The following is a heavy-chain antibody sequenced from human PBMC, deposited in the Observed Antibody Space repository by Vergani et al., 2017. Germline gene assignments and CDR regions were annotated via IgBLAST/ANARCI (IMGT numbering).Heavy chain of an antibody. CDR2: IDRNYGVK. CDR3: VKYNDYDADGPFDP. J-gene: IGHJ2*01. V-gene: IGHV3-9*01. CDR1: GFTFQAFA. D-gene: IGHD3-16*01. Sequence: VEAGGGLVQPGGSLRLSCTASGFTFQAFAFHWVRQVSGRGLEWVSGIDRNYGVKNGNSFEGRFSISRDNAKKAVFLQMNNLRHEDTALYFCVKYNDYDADGPFDPWGRGTLVTVSS.